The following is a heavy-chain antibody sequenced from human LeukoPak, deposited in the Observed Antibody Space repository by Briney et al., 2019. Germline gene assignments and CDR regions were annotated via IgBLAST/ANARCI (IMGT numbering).Heavy chain of an antibody. CDR1: GFTVSSNY. CDR3: ARNRYCSGGSCGGWFDP. V-gene: IGHV3-53*04. CDR2: IYSGGST. Sequence: PGGSLRLSCAASGFTVSSNYMSWVRQAPGKGLEWVSVIYSGGSTYYADSMKGRFTISRHNSKNTLYLQMNSLRAEDTAVYYCARNRYCSGGSCGGWFDPWGQGTLVTVSS. J-gene: IGHJ5*02. D-gene: IGHD2-15*01.